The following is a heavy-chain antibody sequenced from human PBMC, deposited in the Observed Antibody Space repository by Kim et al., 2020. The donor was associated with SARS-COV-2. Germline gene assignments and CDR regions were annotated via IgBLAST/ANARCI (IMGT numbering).Heavy chain of an antibody. V-gene: IGHV3-53*01. CDR3: ASFSDDYGVPTPD. CDR1: GFTVSSNY. J-gene: IGHJ4*02. Sequence: GGSLRLSCAASGFTVSSNYMSWVRQAPGKGLEWVSVIYSGGSTYYADSVKGRFTISRDNSKNTLYLQMNSLRAEDTAVYYCASFSDDYGVPTPDWGQGTLVTVSS. CDR2: IYSGGST. D-gene: IGHD4-17*01.